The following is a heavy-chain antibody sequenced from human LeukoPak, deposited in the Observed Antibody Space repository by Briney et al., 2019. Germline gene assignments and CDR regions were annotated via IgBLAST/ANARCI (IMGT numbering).Heavy chain of an antibody. Sequence: GGSLRLSCAVSGFTFDDYAMHWVRQAPGKGLEWVSLISGDGGSRYYAGSVKGRFTVSRDNSKNSLYLQMNRLRTDDTALYYCAKGADPLTWRMTTVAGTRFDFWGQGTLVTVSS. CDR2: ISGDGGSR. CDR1: GFTFDDYA. D-gene: IGHD6-19*01. J-gene: IGHJ4*02. V-gene: IGHV3-43*02. CDR3: AKGADPLTWRMTTVAGTRFDF.